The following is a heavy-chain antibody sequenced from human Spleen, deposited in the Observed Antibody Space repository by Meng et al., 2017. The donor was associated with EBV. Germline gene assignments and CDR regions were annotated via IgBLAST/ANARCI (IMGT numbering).Heavy chain of an antibody. Sequence: QVQRQGSGPGLWKPSGTLTLTCVVSGGSISSGNWWSWVRQPPGKGLEWIGEIFHTETTNYNPSLKGRVTVSLDKSRNQFFLKLSSVTAADTAVYYCARTIYGDYPRIDPWGQGTLVTVSS. CDR3: ARTIYGDYPRIDP. J-gene: IGHJ5*02. D-gene: IGHD4-17*01. CDR1: GGSISSGNW. CDR2: IFHTETT. V-gene: IGHV4-4*02.